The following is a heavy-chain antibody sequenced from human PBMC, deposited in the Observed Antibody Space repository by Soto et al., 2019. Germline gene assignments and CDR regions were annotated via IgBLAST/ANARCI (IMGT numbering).Heavy chain of an antibody. CDR3: AREKSDLELFNWLDP. CDR2: IYPSDSDI. V-gene: IGHV5-51*01. Sequence: GESLKISCKGSGYTFTSYWIGWVRQMPGEGLEWMGVIYPSDSDIRYSPSFQGHVTISVDKSISTAYLQWNSLKASDTAIYYCAREKSDLELFNWLDPWGQGTLVTVSS. D-gene: IGHD1-7*01. J-gene: IGHJ5*02. CDR1: GYTFTSYW.